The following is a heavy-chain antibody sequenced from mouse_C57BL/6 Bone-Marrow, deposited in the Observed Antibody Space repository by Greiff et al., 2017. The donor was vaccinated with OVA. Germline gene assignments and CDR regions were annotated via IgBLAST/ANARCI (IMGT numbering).Heavy chain of an antibody. Sequence: QVQLKESGAELVRPGTSVKVSCKASGYAFTNYLIEWVKQRPGQGLEWIGVINPGSGGTNYNEKFKGKATLTADKSSSTAYMQLSSLTSEDSAVYFCARLGTTVVDYWGQGTTLTVSS. CDR3: ARLGTTVVDY. V-gene: IGHV1-54*01. J-gene: IGHJ2*01. CDR2: INPGSGGT. D-gene: IGHD1-1*01. CDR1: GYAFTNYL.